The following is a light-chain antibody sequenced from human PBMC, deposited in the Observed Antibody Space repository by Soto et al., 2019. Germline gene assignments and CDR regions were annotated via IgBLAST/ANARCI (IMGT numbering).Light chain of an antibody. V-gene: IGKV3-11*01. CDR1: QSVGSF. Sequence: EIVLTQSPATLSLSPGERATLSCRASQSVGSFLAWYQQKPGQAPRLLIYDASNRATGIPDRFSGSGSGTEFTLIISGLQPDDSATYYCQQYTNTNNPWMFGQGTKVDIK. J-gene: IGKJ1*01. CDR2: DAS. CDR3: QQYTNTNNPWM.